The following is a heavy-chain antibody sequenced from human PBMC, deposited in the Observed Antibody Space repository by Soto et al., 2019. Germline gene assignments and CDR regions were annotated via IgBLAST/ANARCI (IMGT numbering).Heavy chain of an antibody. V-gene: IGHV4-34*01. CDR2: INHSGST. CDR3: ARTRYYYGSESYYNWFDP. J-gene: IGHJ5*02. Sequence: ASEPLSLTCAVYGGTFSGYYWSWIRQPPGKGLEWIGEINHSGSTNYNPSLKSRVTISVDTSKNQFSLKLSSVTAADTAVYYCARTRYYYGSESYYNWFDPWGQGTLVTVSS. D-gene: IGHD3-10*01. CDR1: GGTFSGYY.